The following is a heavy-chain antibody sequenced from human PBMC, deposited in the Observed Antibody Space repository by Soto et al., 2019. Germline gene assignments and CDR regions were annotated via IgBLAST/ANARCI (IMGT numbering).Heavy chain of an antibody. V-gene: IGHV3-7*01. CDR3: ARDILKEYSSSWVNAFDI. Sequence: PGGSLRLSWAGSGFTFSSYGMSWVRQAPGKGLEWVANIKQDGSEKYYVDSVKGRFTISRDNAKNSLYLQMNRLRAEDTAVYYCARDILKEYSSSWVNAFDIWGQGTMVTVSS. J-gene: IGHJ3*02. D-gene: IGHD6-6*01. CDR2: IKQDGSEK. CDR1: GFTFSSYG.